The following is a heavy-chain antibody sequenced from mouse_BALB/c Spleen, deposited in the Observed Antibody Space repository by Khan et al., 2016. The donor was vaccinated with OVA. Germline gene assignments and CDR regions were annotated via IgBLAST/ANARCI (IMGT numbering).Heavy chain of an antibody. V-gene: IGHV1-4*01. D-gene: IGHD2-14*01. CDR3: VREGAYYRSDGWFAY. CDR1: GYTFTTYT. CDR2: IIPSNDYT. Sequence: QVQLKESGAELARPGASVKMSCKASGYTFTTYTIHWVKQRPGPGLEWIGYIIPSNDYTNYNQKFKDRATLTADKSSSTAYMQLSSLTSEDSAVYYCVREGAYYRSDGWFAYWGQGTLVTVSA. J-gene: IGHJ3*01.